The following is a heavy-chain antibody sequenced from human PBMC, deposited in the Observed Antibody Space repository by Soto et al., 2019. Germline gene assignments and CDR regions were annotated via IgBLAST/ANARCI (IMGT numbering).Heavy chain of an antibody. D-gene: IGHD4-17*01. CDR1: CGSISSYY. CDR2: IYYGGST. CDR3: ARRYGTLFDY. V-gene: IGHV4-59*08. Sequence: PSETLSLTCTVSCGSISSYYWSWIRQPPGKGLEWIGYIYYGGSTNYNPSLKSRVTISVDTSKNQFSLKLSSVTAADTAVYYCARRYGTLFDYWGQGTLVTVSS. J-gene: IGHJ4*02.